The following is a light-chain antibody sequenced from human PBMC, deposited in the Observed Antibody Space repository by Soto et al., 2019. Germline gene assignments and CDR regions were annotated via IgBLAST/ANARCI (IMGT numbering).Light chain of an antibody. J-gene: IGKJ4*01. CDR3: QQYNKWGLS. V-gene: IGKV3D-15*01. CDR2: GSS. Sequence: IVMTQSPATLSVSPGEGVTLSCRASENVGTNLAWYQQKPGQAPRLLIYGSSTRATGIPATFSGSGSGTEFTLTISSLQYEESAIYYCQQYNKWGLSFGGGTKV. CDR1: ENVGTN.